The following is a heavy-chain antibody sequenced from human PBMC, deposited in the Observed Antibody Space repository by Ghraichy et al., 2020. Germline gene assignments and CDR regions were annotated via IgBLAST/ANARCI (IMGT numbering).Heavy chain of an antibody. J-gene: IGHJ6*02. V-gene: IGHV3-43*01. CDR2: ISWDGGST. CDR3: AKYNDYGDYVSYYGMDV. CDR1: GFTFDDYT. Sequence: GGSLRLSCAASGFTFDDYTMHWVRQAPGKGLEWVSLISWDGGSTYYADSVKGRFTISRDNSKNSLYLQMNSLRTEDTALYYCAKYNDYGDYVSYYGMDVWGQGTTVTVSS. D-gene: IGHD4-17*01.